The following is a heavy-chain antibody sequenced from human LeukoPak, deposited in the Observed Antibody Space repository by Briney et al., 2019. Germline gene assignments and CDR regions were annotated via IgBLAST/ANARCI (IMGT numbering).Heavy chain of an antibody. Sequence: SQTLSLTCAISGDSVSSNSAAWNWIRQSPSRGLEWLGRTYYRSKWYNDYAVSVKSRITINPDTSKNQFSLQLNSVPPEDTAVYYCARGDVDIVATSNLDYWGQGTLVTVSS. V-gene: IGHV6-1*01. D-gene: IGHD5-12*01. CDR1: GDSVSSNSAA. CDR3: ARGDVDIVATSNLDY. J-gene: IGHJ4*02. CDR2: TYYRSKWYN.